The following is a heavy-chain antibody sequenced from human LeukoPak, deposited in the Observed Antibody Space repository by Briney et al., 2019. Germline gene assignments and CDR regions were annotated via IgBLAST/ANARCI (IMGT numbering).Heavy chain of an antibody. J-gene: IGHJ3*01. CDR3: TTLWAHDSTDYYADDGFDV. CDR2: IRSRGNSYTT. Sequence: PGGSLRLSCAASGFTFSGSAMHWVRQASGKGLEWVGRIRSRGNSYTTGYVESVKGRFTISRDDSKNTAYLQMHSLKIEDTAVYYCTTLWAHDSTDYYADDGFDVWGQGAMVTVSS. CDR1: GFTFSGSA. D-gene: IGHD3-22*01. V-gene: IGHV3-73*01.